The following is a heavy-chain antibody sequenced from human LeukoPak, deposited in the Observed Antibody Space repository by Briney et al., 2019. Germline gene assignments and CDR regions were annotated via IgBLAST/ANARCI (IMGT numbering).Heavy chain of an antibody. CDR3: ARGRGAAGTYWFDP. CDR1: GYTFTSYD. D-gene: IGHD6-13*01. V-gene: IGHV1-8*01. Sequence: ASVKVSCKASGYTFTSYDINWVRQATGQGLEWMGWMNPNSGNTGYAQKFQGRVIMTRNTSISTAYMELSSLRSEDTAVYYCARGRGAAGTYWFDPWGQGTLVTVSS. CDR2: MNPNSGNT. J-gene: IGHJ5*02.